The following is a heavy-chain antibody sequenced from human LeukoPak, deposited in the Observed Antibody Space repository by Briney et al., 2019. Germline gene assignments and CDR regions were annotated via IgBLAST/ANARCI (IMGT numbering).Heavy chain of an antibody. J-gene: IGHJ4*02. CDR3: ARDNYFGSTAYTDS. CDR1: GGSISSSSYY. Sequence: SETLSLTCTVSGGSISSSSYYWGWIRQPPGKGLEWIGSIYYSGSTYYNPSLKSRVTISVDTSKNQFSLKLGSVTAADTAVYYCARDNYFGSTAYTDSWGQGTLVTVSS. CDR2: IYYSGST. D-gene: IGHD3-22*01. V-gene: IGHV4-39*07.